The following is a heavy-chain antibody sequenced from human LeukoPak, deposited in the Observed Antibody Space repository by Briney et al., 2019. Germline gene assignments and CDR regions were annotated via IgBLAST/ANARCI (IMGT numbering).Heavy chain of an antibody. CDR1: GFTFSSYG. D-gene: IGHD2-21*02. CDR2: IGFDGSNK. CDR3: ARELAYCGGDCYSRTYYFDY. Sequence: GGSLRLSCAASGFTFSSYGMHWVRQAPGKGLGWVAVIGFDGSNKYYADSVKGRFTISRDNSKNTLYLQMNSLRAEDTAVYYCARELAYCGGDCYSRTYYFDYWGQGTLVTVSS. J-gene: IGHJ4*02. V-gene: IGHV3-33*01.